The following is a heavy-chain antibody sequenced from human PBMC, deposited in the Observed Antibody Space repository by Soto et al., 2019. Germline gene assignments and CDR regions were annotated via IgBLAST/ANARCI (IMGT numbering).Heavy chain of an antibody. CDR1: GFTFSSYA. D-gene: IGHD3-10*01. Sequence: GGSLRLSCAASGFTFSSYAMSWVRQAPGKGLEWVSGISGSGGSTYYADSVKGRFTISRDNSKNTLYLQMNSLRAEDTAVYYSAKGRTDTSGTSHVSEAFDSWGQGTMVTVSS. CDR3: AKGRTDTSGTSHVSEAFDS. CDR2: ISGSGGST. V-gene: IGHV3-23*01. J-gene: IGHJ3*02.